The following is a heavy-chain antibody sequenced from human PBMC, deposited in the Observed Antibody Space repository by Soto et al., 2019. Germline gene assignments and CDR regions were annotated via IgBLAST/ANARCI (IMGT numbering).Heavy chain of an antibody. J-gene: IGHJ4*02. V-gene: IGHV3-48*03. CDR1: EFTFSNYE. CDR3: ARGLRNYYDSSGLHY. CDR2: ISYTGSTI. D-gene: IGHD3-22*01. Sequence: EVQLVESGGGLVQPGGSLRLSCVGSEFTFSNYEMNWVRQAPGKGLEWVSYISYTGSTIYYADSVRGRFTISRDNSKNSLYLQMNSLSAEDTAVYYCARGLRNYYDSSGLHYWGQGTLVTVSS.